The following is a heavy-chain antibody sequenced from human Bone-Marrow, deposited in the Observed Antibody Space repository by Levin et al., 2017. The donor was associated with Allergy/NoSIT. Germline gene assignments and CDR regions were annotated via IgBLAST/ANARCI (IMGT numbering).Heavy chain of an antibody. V-gene: IGHV3-7*01. CDR3: VRNTYSATIYWEYFHH. J-gene: IGHJ1*01. D-gene: IGHD1-26*01. CDR2: INQDGSEK. Sequence: PGGSLRLSCVGSGLTLSHYWMSWVRQAPGKGLEWVANINQDGSEKNYVDFVKGRFTMSRDNAKNSVFLQMNSLRADDTAVYYCVRNTYSATIYWEYFHHWGQGTLVTVSS. CDR1: GLTLSHYW.